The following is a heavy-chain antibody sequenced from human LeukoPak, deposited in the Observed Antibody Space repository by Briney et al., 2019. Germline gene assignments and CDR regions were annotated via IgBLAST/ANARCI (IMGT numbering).Heavy chain of an antibody. CDR3: ARAEMATIFDY. V-gene: IGHV3-53*01. D-gene: IGHD5-24*01. Sequence: GGSLRLSCAASGFTVSSNYMSWVRQAPGKGLEWVSVIYSGGSTYYADSVKGRFTISRDNAKNSLYLQMNSLRAEDTAVYYCARAEMATIFDYWGQGTLVTVSS. J-gene: IGHJ4*02. CDR1: GFTVSSNY. CDR2: IYSGGST.